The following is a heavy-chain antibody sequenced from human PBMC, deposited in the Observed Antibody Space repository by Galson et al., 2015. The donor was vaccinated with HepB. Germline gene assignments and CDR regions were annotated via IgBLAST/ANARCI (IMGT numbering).Heavy chain of an antibody. V-gene: IGHV6-1*01. J-gene: IGHJ5*02. CDR2: TFCRSKWYH. CDR3: TRGILASGNDH. Sequence: CAISGDSVSSNSTAWNWIRQSPSRGLEWLGKTFCRSKWYHESAVSVRSRITFYPDTSKNQLSLQLKPVTPEDTAVYYCTRGILASGNDHWGQGTLVTVSS. D-gene: IGHD6-13*01. CDR1: GDSVSSNSTA.